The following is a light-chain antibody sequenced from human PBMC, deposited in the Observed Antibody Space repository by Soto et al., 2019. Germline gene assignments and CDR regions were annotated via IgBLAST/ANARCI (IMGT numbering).Light chain of an antibody. J-gene: IGKJ2*01. Sequence: DIVMTQSPDSLAVSLGERATINCKSSQSVLYSSNNKNYLAWYQQKPGQPPKLLIYWASTRESGVPDRFSGSGSGTDFTLTIRSLQVEDVAVYYCQQYYSTPPTFGQGTKLEIK. CDR3: QQYYSTPPT. CDR2: WAS. CDR1: QSVLYSSNNKNY. V-gene: IGKV4-1*01.